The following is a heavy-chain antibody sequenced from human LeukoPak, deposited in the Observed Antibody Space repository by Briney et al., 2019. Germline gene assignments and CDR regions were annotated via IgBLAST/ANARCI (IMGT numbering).Heavy chain of an antibody. D-gene: IGHD3-22*01. V-gene: IGHV4-30-2*01. CDR2: IYHSGST. J-gene: IGHJ1*01. Sequence: PSETLSLTCAVSGGSISSGGYSWSWIRQPPGEGLEWIGYIYHSGSTYYNPSLKSRVTISVDRSKNQFSLKLSSVTAADTAVYYCATVTYYYDSSGYYCEYFQHWGQGTLVTVSS. CDR1: GGSISSGGYS. CDR3: ATVTYYYDSSGYYCEYFQH.